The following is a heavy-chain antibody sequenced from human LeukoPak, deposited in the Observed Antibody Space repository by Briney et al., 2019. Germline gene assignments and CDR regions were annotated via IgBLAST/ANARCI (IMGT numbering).Heavy chain of an antibody. J-gene: IGHJ3*02. D-gene: IGHD3-16*01. CDR1: GFTFSSYA. CDR3: AKDRDDYVWGSYLGAFDI. V-gene: IGHV3-23*01. CDR2: ISGSGGST. Sequence: GGSLRLSCAASGFTFSSYAMSWVRQAPGKGLEWVSLISGSGGSTYYADSVKGRFTISRDNSKNTLYLQMNSLRAEDTAVFYCAKDRDDYVWGSYLGAFDIWGQGTMVTVTS.